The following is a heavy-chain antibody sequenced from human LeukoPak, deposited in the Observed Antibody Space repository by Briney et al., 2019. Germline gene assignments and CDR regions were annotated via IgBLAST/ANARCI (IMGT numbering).Heavy chain of an antibody. Sequence: SETLTLTCTVSGGSISSYYWSWIRQPPGKALEWIGYIYCSGSTNYNPSLKSRVTISVDTSKNQFSLKLSSVTAADTAVYYCARPRIAAAHDAFDIWGQGTMVTVSS. D-gene: IGHD6-13*01. V-gene: IGHV4-59*08. CDR3: ARPRIAAAHDAFDI. J-gene: IGHJ3*02. CDR1: GGSISSYY. CDR2: IYCSGST.